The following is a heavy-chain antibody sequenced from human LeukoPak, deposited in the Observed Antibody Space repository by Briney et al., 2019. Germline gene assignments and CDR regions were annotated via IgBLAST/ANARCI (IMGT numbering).Heavy chain of an antibody. V-gene: IGHV4-59*01. CDR1: GGSISSYY. J-gene: IGHJ3*02. CDR2: IYYSGST. D-gene: IGHD3-3*01. CDR3: ARDNTISAFDI. Sequence: SETLSLTCTVSGGSISSYYWSWIRQPPGKGLEWIGYIYYSGSTNYNPSLKSRVTISVDTSKNQSSLKLSSVTAADTAVYYCARDNTISAFDIWGQGTMVTVSS.